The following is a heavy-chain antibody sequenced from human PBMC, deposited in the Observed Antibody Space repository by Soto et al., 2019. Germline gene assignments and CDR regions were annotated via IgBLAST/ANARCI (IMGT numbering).Heavy chain of an antibody. CDR3: ARVGVVTAPYYYYHGMDV. D-gene: IGHD2-21*02. CDR2: INHSGST. Sequence: SETLSLTCAVYGGSFSGYYWSWIRQPPGKGLEWIGEINHSGSTNYNPSLKSRVTISVDTSKNQFSLKLSSVTAADTAVYYCARVGVVTAPYYYYHGMDVWGQGTTVTVSS. J-gene: IGHJ6*02. V-gene: IGHV4-34*01. CDR1: GGSFSGYY.